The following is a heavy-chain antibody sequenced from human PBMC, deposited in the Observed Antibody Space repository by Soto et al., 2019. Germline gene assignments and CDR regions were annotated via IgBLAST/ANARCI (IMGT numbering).Heavy chain of an antibody. CDR2: ISAYNGNT. J-gene: IGHJ6*02. Sequence: QVQLVQSGAEVKKPGASVKVSCKASGYTFTSYGISWVRQAPGQGLEWMGWISAYNGNTNYAQKLQGRVTMTPDTSTSTGYMGLRSLRSDDPAVYYCATKDWGYYGMDVWGQGTTVTVSS. CDR3: ATKDWGYYGMDV. CDR1: GYTFTSYG. D-gene: IGHD3-16*01. V-gene: IGHV1-18*04.